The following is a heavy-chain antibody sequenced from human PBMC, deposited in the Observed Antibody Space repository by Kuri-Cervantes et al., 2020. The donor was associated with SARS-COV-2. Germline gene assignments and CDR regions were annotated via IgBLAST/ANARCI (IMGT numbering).Heavy chain of an antibody. Sequence: GESLKISCKGSGYSFTSYWIGWVRQMPGKGLEWMGIIYPGDSDTRYSPSFQGQVTISADKSISTAYLQWSSLKASDTAMYYCARRYYYDSSGYYYGPKVYYFDYWGQGTLVTVSS. J-gene: IGHJ4*02. CDR2: IYPGDSDT. CDR1: GYSFTSYW. V-gene: IGHV5-51*01. CDR3: ARRYYYDSSGYYYGPKVYYFDY. D-gene: IGHD3-22*01.